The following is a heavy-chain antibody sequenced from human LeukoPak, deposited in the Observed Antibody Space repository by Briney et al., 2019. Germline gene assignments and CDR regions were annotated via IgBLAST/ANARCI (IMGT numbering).Heavy chain of an antibody. CDR1: GDSIINNNDY. Sequence: SETLSLTCTVSGDSIINNNDYWGWIRQPPGKGLEWIGSIHYSGSTYYNPSLKSRVTISGDTSKKQFSLKLSSVTAADTAVYYCARLFGYYDSSDIDYWGQGTLVTVSS. V-gene: IGHV4-39*07. CDR2: IHYSGST. D-gene: IGHD3-22*01. CDR3: ARLFGYYDSSDIDY. J-gene: IGHJ4*02.